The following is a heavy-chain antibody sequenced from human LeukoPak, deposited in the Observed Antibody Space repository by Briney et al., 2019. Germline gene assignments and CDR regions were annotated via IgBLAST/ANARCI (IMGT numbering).Heavy chain of an antibody. J-gene: IGHJ3*02. Sequence: GGSLRLSCAASGFTFSDHYMDWVRQAPGKGLEWVANIKQDGSEKYYVDSVKGRFTISRDNAKNSLYLQMNSLRAEDTAVYYCARGYYYDSGDAFDIWGQGTMVTVSS. CDR1: GFTFSDHY. CDR2: IKQDGSEK. D-gene: IGHD3-22*01. V-gene: IGHV3-7*01. CDR3: ARGYYYDSGDAFDI.